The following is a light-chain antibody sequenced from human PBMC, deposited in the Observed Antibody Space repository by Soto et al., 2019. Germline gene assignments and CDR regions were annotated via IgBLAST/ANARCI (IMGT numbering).Light chain of an antibody. CDR1: QASSNY. V-gene: IGKV1-27*01. CDR3: QKYNNAPWT. J-gene: IGKJ1*01. CDR2: AAS. Sequence: DIQMTQSPSSLSASVGDRVTITCRASQASSNYLVWYQQRPGKTPKLLIYAASTLQSGVPSRFSGGGSGTDLTLTISSLQPEDVATYYCQKYNNAPWTFGQGTKVEIK.